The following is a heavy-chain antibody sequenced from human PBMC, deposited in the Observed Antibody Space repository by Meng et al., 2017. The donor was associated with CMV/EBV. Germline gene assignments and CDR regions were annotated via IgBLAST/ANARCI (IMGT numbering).Heavy chain of an antibody. CDR2: VSWNGSRT. J-gene: IGHJ4*02. D-gene: IGHD2-2*01. Sequence: GGSLRLSCAASGFTFSNSDMNWVRQAPGKGLEWVSGVSWNGSRTHYADSVKGRFIISRDNSRNFLYQQMNSLRPEDMAVYYCAKDPRYCSSTSCEPSDYWGQGTLVTVSS. CDR1: GFTFSNSD. CDR3: AKDPRYCSSTSCEPSDY. V-gene: IGHV3-19*01.